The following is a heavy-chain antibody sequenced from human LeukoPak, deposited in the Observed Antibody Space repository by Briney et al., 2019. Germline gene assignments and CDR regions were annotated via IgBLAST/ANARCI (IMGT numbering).Heavy chain of an antibody. J-gene: IGHJ5*02. D-gene: IGHD3-16*01. CDR1: GGSISSYY. V-gene: IGHV4-59*01. CDR3: AGGQYDAPEEKLDP. Sequence: SETLSLTCTVSGGSISSYYWSWNRQPPGKGLEWIGYIYYSGSTNYNPSLKSRVTISVDTSKNQFSLKLSSVTAADTAVYYCAGGQYDAPEEKLDPWGQGTLVTVSS. CDR2: IYYSGST.